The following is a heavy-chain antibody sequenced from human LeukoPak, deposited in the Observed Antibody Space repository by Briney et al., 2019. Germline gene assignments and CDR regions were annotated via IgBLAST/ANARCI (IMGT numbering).Heavy chain of an antibody. J-gene: IGHJ3*02. D-gene: IGHD1-1*01. V-gene: IGHV3-11*01. CDR1: GFTFSDSY. CDR2: ISSGGDTI. Sequence: GGSLRLSCAASGFTFSDSYMSWIRQAPGKGLEYVSYISSGGDTIYYADSVKGRFTISRDNAKNSLYLQMNSLRAEDTAVYYCTRVEAFDIWGQGTTVTVSS. CDR3: TRVEAFDI.